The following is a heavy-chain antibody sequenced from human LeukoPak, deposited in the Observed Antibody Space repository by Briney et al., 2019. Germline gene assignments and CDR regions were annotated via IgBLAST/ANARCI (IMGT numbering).Heavy chain of an antibody. CDR3: TRTVGPTPFDD. D-gene: IGHD1-26*01. CDR2: IKQDGSEK. CDR1: GFTFRSYW. J-gene: IGHJ4*02. Sequence: GGSLRLSCAASGFTFRSYWMTWVRQAPGKGLEWVANIKQDGSEKYYVDSVKGRFTISRDNAKSALYLQMDSLRAEDTALYFCTRTVGPTPFDDWGQGTLVAVSS. V-gene: IGHV3-7*01.